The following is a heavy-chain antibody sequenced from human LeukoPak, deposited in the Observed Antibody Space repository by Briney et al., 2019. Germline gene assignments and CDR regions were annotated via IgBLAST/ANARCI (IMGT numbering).Heavy chain of an antibody. V-gene: IGHV3-30-3*01. D-gene: IGHD6-13*01. Sequence: GGSLRLSCAASGFTFSSYAMHWVRQAPGKGLEWVAVISYDGSNKYYADSVKGRFTISRDNSKNTLYLQMNSLRAEDTAVYYCARDGGAAGTGRALDYWGQGTLVTVSS. J-gene: IGHJ4*02. CDR3: ARDGGAAGTGRALDY. CDR1: GFTFSSYA. CDR2: ISYDGSNK.